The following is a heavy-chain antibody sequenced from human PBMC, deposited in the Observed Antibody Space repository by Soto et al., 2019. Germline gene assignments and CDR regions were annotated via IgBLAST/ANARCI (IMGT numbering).Heavy chain of an antibody. CDR2: IIPIFGTA. J-gene: IGHJ6*02. CDR3: ARINSSSWYGYYYYYGMDV. Sequence: QVQLVQSGAEVTKPGSSVKVSCKASGGTFSSYAISWVRQAPGQGLEWMGGIIPIFGTANYAQKFQGRVTITADESTSTAYMELSSLRSEDTAVYYCARINSSSWYGYYYYYGMDVWGQGTTVTVSS. CDR1: GGTFSSYA. D-gene: IGHD6-13*01. V-gene: IGHV1-69*01.